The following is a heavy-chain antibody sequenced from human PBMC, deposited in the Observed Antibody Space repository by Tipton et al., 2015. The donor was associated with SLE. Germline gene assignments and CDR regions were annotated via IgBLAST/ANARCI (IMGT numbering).Heavy chain of an antibody. CDR1: GGSISSGGYY. J-gene: IGHJ5*02. V-gene: IGHV4-31*03. CDR2: IYYSGST. CDR3: ARGTDQNWFDP. Sequence: TLSLTCTVSGGSISSGGYYWSWIRQHPGKGLEWIGYIYYSGSTYYNPSLKSRVTISLDTSKNQFSLKLNSVTAADTAVYYCARGTDQNWFDPWGQGTLVTVSS. D-gene: IGHD4-17*01.